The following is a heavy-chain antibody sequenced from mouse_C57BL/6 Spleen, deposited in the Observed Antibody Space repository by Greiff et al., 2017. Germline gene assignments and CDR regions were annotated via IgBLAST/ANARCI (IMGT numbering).Heavy chain of an antibody. Sequence: EVKLMESGGGLVKPGGSLKLSCAASGFTFSSYAMSWVRQTPEKRLEWVATISDGGSYTYYPDNVKGRFTISRDNAQNNLYLQMSHLKSEDTAMYYCAREGAYYSNAYWGKGTLVTVSA. CDR1: GFTFSSYA. V-gene: IGHV5-4*01. D-gene: IGHD2-5*01. J-gene: IGHJ3*01. CDR3: AREGAYYSNAY. CDR2: ISDGGSYT.